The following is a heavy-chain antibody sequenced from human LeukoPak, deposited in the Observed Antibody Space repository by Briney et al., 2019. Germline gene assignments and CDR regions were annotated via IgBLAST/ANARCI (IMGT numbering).Heavy chain of an antibody. CDR1: GYTFILYG. D-gene: IGHD5-12*01. J-gene: IGHJ6*03. Sequence: ASVKVSCKASGYTFILYGVNWVRQAPGQGLEWMGWISGFNGHTKYAQNLQDRVTMTTDTSTSTAYMELRSLRSDDTAVYYCARAWLRRKFYYYMDVWGKGTTVTVSS. CDR2: ISGFNGHT. CDR3: ARAWLRRKFYYYMDV. V-gene: IGHV1-18*01.